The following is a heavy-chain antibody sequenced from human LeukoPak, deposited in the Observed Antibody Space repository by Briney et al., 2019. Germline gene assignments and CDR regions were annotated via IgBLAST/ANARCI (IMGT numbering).Heavy chain of an antibody. CDR2: INPNSGGT. D-gene: IGHD2-2*02. J-gene: IGHJ5*02. CDR3: ARISGRSYCSSTSCYRGWFDP. CDR1: GYTFTGYY. Sequence: GASVKVSCKASGYTFTGYYMHWVRQAPGQGLEWMGWINPNSGGTNYAQKFQGTVTMTRDTSISTAYMELSRLRSDDTAVYCCARISGRSYCSSTSCYRGWFDPWGQGTLVTVSS. V-gene: IGHV1-2*02.